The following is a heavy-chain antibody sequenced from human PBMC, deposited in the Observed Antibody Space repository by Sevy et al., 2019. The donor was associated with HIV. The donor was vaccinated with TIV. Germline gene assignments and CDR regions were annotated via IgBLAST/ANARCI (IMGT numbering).Heavy chain of an antibody. CDR3: IRGRLLGYTAMVPDY. Sequence: GGSLRLSCTASGFTFGDYAMSWVRQAPGKGLEWVGFMRSKPFAGTTEYAASVKGRFTISTDDSEASAHLQMNSLRTEDTGVYYCIRGRLLGYTAMVPDYWGQGTLVTVSS. CDR1: GFTFGDYA. D-gene: IGHD5-18*01. V-gene: IGHV3-49*04. CDR2: MRSKPFAGTT. J-gene: IGHJ4*02.